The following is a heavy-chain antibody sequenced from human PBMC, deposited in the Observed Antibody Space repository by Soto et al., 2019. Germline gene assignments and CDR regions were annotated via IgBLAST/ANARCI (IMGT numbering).Heavy chain of an antibody. CDR1: GFSLSTTAAG. V-gene: IGHV2-5*02. CDR2: IYWDDDE. D-gene: IGHD2-2*03. J-gene: IGHJ4*02. CDR3: AHGSCSRADCYPILYLEY. Sequence: QITLKESGPTLVKPTQTLTLTCTFSGFSLSTTAAGLGWIRQPPGKALEWLALIYWDDDERYTPSLNRRLTITKVTSKNAVVLPMTNVDPVDTATYYCAHGSCSRADCYPILYLEYWGQGILVTVSS.